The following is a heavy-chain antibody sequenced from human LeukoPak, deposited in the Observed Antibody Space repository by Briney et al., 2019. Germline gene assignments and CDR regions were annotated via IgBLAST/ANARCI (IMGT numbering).Heavy chain of an antibody. D-gene: IGHD1-1*01. CDR2: IYSGGST. CDR3: ARIETVADAFDI. Sequence: PGGSLRLSCAASEFTFTSYELNWVRQAPGKGLEWVSLIYSGGSTSYADSVRGRFTISRDNSKNTLYLQMNSLRAVDTAVYYCARIETVADAFDIWGQGTLVTVSS. V-gene: IGHV3-66*01. J-gene: IGHJ3*02. CDR1: EFTFTSYE.